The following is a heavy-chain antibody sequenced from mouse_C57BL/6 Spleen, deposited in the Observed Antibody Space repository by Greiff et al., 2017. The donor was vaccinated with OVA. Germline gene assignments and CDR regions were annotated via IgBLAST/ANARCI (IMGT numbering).Heavy chain of an antibody. V-gene: IGHV1-69*01. Sequence: QVQLQQPGAELVMPGASVKLSCKASGYTFTSYWMHWVKQRPGQGLEWIGEFDPSDSYTNYNQKFKGKSTLTVDKSSSTAYMQLSSLTSEDSAVYYCARSHGSSYFDYWGQGTTLTVSS. CDR1: GYTFTSYW. CDR3: ARSHGSSYFDY. CDR2: FDPSDSYT. J-gene: IGHJ2*01. D-gene: IGHD1-1*01.